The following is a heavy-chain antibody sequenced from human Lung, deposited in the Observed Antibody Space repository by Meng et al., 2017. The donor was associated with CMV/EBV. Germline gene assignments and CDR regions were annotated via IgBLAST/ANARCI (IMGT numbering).Heavy chain of an antibody. Sequence: ESLKISXGASGFIFSSAWMSWVRQAPGKGLEWVGRIRSKTNGGTTDYAAPVKGRLTISRDDSRSTLYLQMNSLKTEDTAVYYCTTDAYGVVVPFDYWGQGTLVTVSS. CDR2: IRSKTNGGTT. D-gene: IGHD3-3*01. J-gene: IGHJ4*02. CDR1: GFIFSSAW. V-gene: IGHV3-15*01. CDR3: TTDAYGVVVPFDY.